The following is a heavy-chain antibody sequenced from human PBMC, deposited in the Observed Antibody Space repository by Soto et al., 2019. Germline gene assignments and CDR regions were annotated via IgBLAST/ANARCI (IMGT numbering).Heavy chain of an antibody. J-gene: IGHJ6*02. CDR2: INSDGSST. CDR1: GFTFSSYW. Sequence: GSLRLSCAASGFTFSSYWMHWVRQAPGKGLVWVSRINSDGSSTSYADSVKGRFTISRDNAKNTLYLQMNSLRAEDTAVYYCARDRGYYGSGSYYNYYYYGMDVWGQGTTVTVSS. V-gene: IGHV3-74*01. D-gene: IGHD3-10*01. CDR3: ARDRGYYGSGSYYNYYYYGMDV.